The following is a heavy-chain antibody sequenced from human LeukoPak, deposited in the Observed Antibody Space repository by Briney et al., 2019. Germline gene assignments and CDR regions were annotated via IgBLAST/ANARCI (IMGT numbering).Heavy chain of an antibody. Sequence: ASVKVSCKPSGYTFTAYYIHWIRRAPGQGFEWMGWVNPKSGATSYAQRFQGRVTMTRDTSISTAYMELSTLRSDDTAVYYCASPAVAGVPPFFDYWGQGPLVTVS. CDR1: GYTFTAYY. CDR3: ASPAVAGVPPFFDY. J-gene: IGHJ4*02. D-gene: IGHD6-19*01. CDR2: VNPKSGAT. V-gene: IGHV1-2*02.